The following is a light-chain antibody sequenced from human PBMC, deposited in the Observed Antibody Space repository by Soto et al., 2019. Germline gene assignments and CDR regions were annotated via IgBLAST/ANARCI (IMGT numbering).Light chain of an antibody. CDR2: KVS. CDR1: QNISPW. J-gene: IGKJ1*01. CDR3: QQSYNTRWT. Sequence: DIQMTQSPSTLSASVGDIVTITCRAIQNISPWLAWYQQKPGKAPKFLIYKVSNLQSGVPSRFSGSGSGTDITLTISSLQPEDFATYYCQQSYNTRWTFGQGTKVDIK. V-gene: IGKV1-5*03.